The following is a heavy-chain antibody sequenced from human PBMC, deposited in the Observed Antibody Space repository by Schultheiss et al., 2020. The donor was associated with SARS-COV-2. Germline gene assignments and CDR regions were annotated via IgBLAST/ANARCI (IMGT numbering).Heavy chain of an antibody. CDR2: IHDSGST. V-gene: IGHV4-61*05. CDR3: ASMTRDSSSWLDY. CDR1: GGSISRSDYY. D-gene: IGHD6-13*01. Sequence: SETLSLTCTVSGGSISRSDYYWAWIRQPPGKGLEWIGFIHDSGSTNYNPSLKSRVTISVDKSKNQFSLKLSSVTAADTAVYYCASMTRDSSSWLDYWGQGTLVTVSS. J-gene: IGHJ4*02.